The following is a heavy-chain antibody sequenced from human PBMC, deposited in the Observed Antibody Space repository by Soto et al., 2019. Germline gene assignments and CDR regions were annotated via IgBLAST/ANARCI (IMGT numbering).Heavy chain of an antibody. CDR3: AKVSSSWYAGFFDL. J-gene: IGHJ4*02. Sequence: PGGSLRLSCAASGLTFRSYWMHWVRQAPGKGLEWVSGLSDSGGSIYYADSVKGRFTISRDNSMNTLYLQMNTLRAEDTAIYYCAKVSSSWYAGFFDLWGQGTLVTVSS. D-gene: IGHD6-13*01. CDR2: LSDSGGSI. V-gene: IGHV3-23*01. CDR1: GLTFRSYW.